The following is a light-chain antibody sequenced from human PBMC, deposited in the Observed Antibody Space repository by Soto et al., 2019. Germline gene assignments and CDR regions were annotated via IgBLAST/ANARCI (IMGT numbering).Light chain of an antibody. J-gene: IGLJ3*02. CDR2: GNS. Sequence: QSVLTQPPSVSGAPGQRVTISCTGSSSNIGAGYDVHWYQQLPRTAPKLLIYGNSNRPSGVPDRFSGSKSGTSASLAITGLQAEDAADYYCQSYDSSLSGCVFGGGTKLTVL. CDR1: SSNIGAGYD. V-gene: IGLV1-40*01. CDR3: QSYDSSLSGCV.